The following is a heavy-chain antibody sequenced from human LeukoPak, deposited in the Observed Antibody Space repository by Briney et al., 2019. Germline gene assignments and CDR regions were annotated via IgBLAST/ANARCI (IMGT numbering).Heavy chain of an antibody. CDR2: IRGVGGST. CDR3: AKKTTSGGVIVDN. CDR1: GFTFSSYG. D-gene: IGHD3-16*02. J-gene: IGHJ4*02. Sequence: PGGSLRLSCAASGFTFSSYGMSWVRQAPGKGLEWVSDIRGVGGSTYYADSVKGRFTISRDTSKSTLYLQMYSLRAEDTAVYYCAKKTTSGGVIVDNWGQGTLVTVSS. V-gene: IGHV3-23*01.